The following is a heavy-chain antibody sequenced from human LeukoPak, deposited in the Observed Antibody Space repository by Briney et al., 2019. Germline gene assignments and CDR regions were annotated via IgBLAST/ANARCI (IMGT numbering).Heavy chain of an antibody. CDR1: GYSFTSYW. Sequence: GESLKISCKGSGYSFTSYWIGWVRQMPGKGLEWMGIIYPGDADTRYSPSFQGQVTISADKSVSTAYLQWSSLKASDTAMYYCARLRLSVVPAAIVYWGQGTLVTVSS. V-gene: IGHV5-51*01. CDR3: ARLRLSVVPAAIVY. J-gene: IGHJ4*02. D-gene: IGHD2-2*02. CDR2: IYPGDADT.